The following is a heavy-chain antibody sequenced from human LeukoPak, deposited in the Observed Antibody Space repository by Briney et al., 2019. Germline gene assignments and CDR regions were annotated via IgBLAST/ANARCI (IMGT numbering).Heavy chain of an antibody. V-gene: IGHV4-39*07. CDR2: IYYRGTT. D-gene: IGHD3-3*01. J-gene: IGHJ4*02. Sequence: NPSETLSLTCTVSGGSISSSSYYWGWIRQPPGKGLEWIGSIYYRGTTYYNPSLLSRGTISVDTSKNQFSLKLNSVTAADTAVYFCAREGSGYSTNFDYWGQGTLVTVSS. CDR1: GGSISSSSYY. CDR3: AREGSGYSTNFDY.